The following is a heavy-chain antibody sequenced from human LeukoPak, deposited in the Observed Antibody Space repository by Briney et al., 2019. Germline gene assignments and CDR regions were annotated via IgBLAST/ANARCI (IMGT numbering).Heavy chain of an antibody. CDR1: GFSISDNY. Sequence: HPGGSLRLSCAASGFSISDNYMNWVRQAPGKGLEWVANIKQDGSEKYYVDSVKGRFTISRDNAKNSLYLQMNSLRAEDTAVYYCARERMYSGYSDYWGQGTLVTVSS. D-gene: IGHD1-26*01. J-gene: IGHJ4*02. CDR2: IKQDGSEK. CDR3: ARERMYSGYSDY. V-gene: IGHV3-7*01.